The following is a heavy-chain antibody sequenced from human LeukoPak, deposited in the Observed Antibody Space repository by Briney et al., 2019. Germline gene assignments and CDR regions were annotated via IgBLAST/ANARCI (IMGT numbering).Heavy chain of an antibody. Sequence: SETLSLTCTVSGYSISSGYYWDWIRQPPGKGLEWIGTIYHSGSTYYNPSLKSRVTISVDTSKNLLSLKLSSVTAADTAVYYCARVDSDFWSGYYPSEVGYFDYWGQGTLVTVSS. V-gene: IGHV4-38-2*02. J-gene: IGHJ4*02. CDR1: GYSISSGYY. CDR3: ARVDSDFWSGYYPSEVGYFDY. D-gene: IGHD3-3*01. CDR2: IYHSGST.